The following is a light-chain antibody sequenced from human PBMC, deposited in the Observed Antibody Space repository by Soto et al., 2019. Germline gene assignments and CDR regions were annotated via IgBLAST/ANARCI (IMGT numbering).Light chain of an antibody. CDR1: SSDVAGYNY. J-gene: IGLJ1*01. V-gene: IGLV2-14*03. CDR3: SSYTRSSTLV. Sequence: QSALTQPASVSGSPGQSITISCTGTSSDVAGYNYVSWYQQHPGKAPKVIIFDVSDRPSGVSNRFSGSKSGNTASLTISGLQADDEADYYCSSYTRSSTLVFGTGTKLTVL. CDR2: DVS.